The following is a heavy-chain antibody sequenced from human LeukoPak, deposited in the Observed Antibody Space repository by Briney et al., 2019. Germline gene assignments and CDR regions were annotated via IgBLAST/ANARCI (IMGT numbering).Heavy chain of an antibody. CDR3: ARDGDTAMVSRPDAFDI. CDR2: ISYDGSNK. CDR1: GFTFSSYG. V-gene: IGHV3-30*03. J-gene: IGHJ3*02. Sequence: GRSLRLSCGASGFTFSSYGMHWVRQAPGKGLEWVSVISYDGSNKYYADSVKGRFTISRDNAKNSLYLQMNSLRAEDTAVYYCARDGDTAMVSRPDAFDIWGQGTMVTVSS. D-gene: IGHD5-18*01.